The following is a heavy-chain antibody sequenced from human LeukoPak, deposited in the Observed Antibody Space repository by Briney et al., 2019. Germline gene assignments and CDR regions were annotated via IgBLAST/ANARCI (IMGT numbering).Heavy chain of an antibody. D-gene: IGHD1-26*01. Sequence: PSETLSLTCAAAGGSINGCYWSWLRQPPGKGLEWIGYIHYSGSTNYNPSLKSRVTISVDTSKNQFSLKLNSVTAADTAVYYCARHLVGTSTTYHYYRMDVWGQGTTVTVSS. CDR2: IHYSGST. J-gene: IGHJ6*02. CDR3: ARHLVGTSTTYHYYRMDV. V-gene: IGHV4-59*08. CDR1: GGSINGCY.